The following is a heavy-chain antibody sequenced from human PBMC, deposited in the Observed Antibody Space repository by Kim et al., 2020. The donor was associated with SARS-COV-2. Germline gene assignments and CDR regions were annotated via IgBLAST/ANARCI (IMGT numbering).Heavy chain of an antibody. CDR3: ARGDWFDP. Sequence: ASVKVSCKTSGYTFIGYPMQWVRQAPGQGLEWMGRINPNTGGTNYAQKFQGRVTMTRDTSISTAYMELSRLRSDDTAVYYCARGDWFDPWGQGTLVTVSS. CDR2: INPNTGGT. J-gene: IGHJ5*02. CDR1: GYTFIGYP. V-gene: IGHV1-2*06.